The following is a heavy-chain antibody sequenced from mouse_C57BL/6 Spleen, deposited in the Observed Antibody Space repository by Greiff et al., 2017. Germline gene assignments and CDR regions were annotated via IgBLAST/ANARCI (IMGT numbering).Heavy chain of an antibody. CDR1: GFTFSSYA. D-gene: IGHD2-4*01. V-gene: IGHV5-4*01. CDR3: ARDGGDYDPFDY. J-gene: IGHJ2*01. Sequence: EVKLMESGGGLVKPGGSLKLSCAASGFTFSSYAMSWVRQTPEKRLEWVATISDGGSYTYYPDNVKGRFTISRDNAKNNLYLQRSHLKSEDTAMYYGARDGGDYDPFDYWGQGTTLTVSS. CDR2: ISDGGSYT.